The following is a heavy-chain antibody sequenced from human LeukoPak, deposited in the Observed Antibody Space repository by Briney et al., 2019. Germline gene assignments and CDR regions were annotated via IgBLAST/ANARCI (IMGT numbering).Heavy chain of an antibody. CDR2: IYYSGST. V-gene: IGHV4-59*01. CDR3: ARSGYSDDAFDI. CDR1: GGSISSYY. D-gene: IGHD3-22*01. Sequence: PSETLSLTCTVSGGSISSYYLSWIRQPPGKGLEWIGYIYYSGSTNYNPSLKSRVTISVDTSKNQFSLKLSSVTAADTAVYYCARSGYSDDAFDIWGQGTVVTVSS. J-gene: IGHJ3*02.